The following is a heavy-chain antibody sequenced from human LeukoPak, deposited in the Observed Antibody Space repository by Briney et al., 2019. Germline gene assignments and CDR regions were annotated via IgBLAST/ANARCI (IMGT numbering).Heavy chain of an antibody. CDR2: INEGGNSK. J-gene: IGHJ4*02. D-gene: IGHD3-10*01. V-gene: IGHV3-7*01. CDR3: AREDYYGSGSYPFDY. CDR1: GFTFSAYW. Sequence: GGSLRLSCAASGFTFSAYWMTWVRQAPGKGLEWVANINEGGNSKYYVDSVRGRFTISRDKTKDLLHLQMSSLRAEDTAVYYCAREDYYGSGSYPFDYWGQGTLVTVSS.